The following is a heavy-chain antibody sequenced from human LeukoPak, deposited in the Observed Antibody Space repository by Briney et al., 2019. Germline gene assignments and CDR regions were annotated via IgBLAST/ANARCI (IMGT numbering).Heavy chain of an antibody. V-gene: IGHV3-9*01. CDR3: AKGSSIKVGAFGV. CDR1: GFTFDHYD. Sequence: PGRSLRLSCAASGFTFDHYDMHWVRQAPGKGVEWVSSINWNSDNIVSADSVKGRFTISRDTAKNSLYLQMDSLRPEDTALYYGAKGSSIKVGAFGVWGQGTMVGVSS. J-gene: IGHJ3*01. CDR2: INWNSDNI.